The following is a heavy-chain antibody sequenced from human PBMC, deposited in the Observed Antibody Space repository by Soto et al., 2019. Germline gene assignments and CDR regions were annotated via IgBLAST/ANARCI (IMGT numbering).Heavy chain of an antibody. J-gene: IGHJ5*02. CDR3: AKDLTRQLAYWLDP. CDR1: GFSFTGYY. D-gene: IGHD6-6*01. V-gene: IGHV1-2*02. CDR2: INAHSGGT. Sequence: ASVKVSCKASGFSFTGYYIHWLRQAPGQGLEWMGWINAHSGGTEYAQKFQGRVTLTRDTSIATAYLTLTSLTADDTALYYCAKDLTRQLAYWLDPWGQGTQVTVSS.